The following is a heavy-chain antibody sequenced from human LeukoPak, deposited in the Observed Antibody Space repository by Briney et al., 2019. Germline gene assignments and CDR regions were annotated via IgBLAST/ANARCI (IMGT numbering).Heavy chain of an antibody. CDR1: GFFFSTCG. Sequence: PGGSLRLSCAASGFFFSTCGMTWVRQAPGKWLEWVSAISGSGSITYYADSVKGRLTISRDNSRNTLYLQMNTLRAEDTALYYCAKAGSSWPADYWGQGTLVTVSS. CDR3: AKAGSSWPADY. V-gene: IGHV3-23*01. CDR2: ISGSGSIT. D-gene: IGHD6-13*01. J-gene: IGHJ4*02.